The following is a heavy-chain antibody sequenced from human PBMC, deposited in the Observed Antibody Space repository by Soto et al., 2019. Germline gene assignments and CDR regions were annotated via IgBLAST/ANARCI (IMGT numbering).Heavy chain of an antibody. CDR3: AKDQPYCGGDCYTHFDY. CDR2: ISGSGGST. D-gene: IGHD2-21*02. V-gene: IGHV3-23*01. CDR1: GFTFSSYA. J-gene: IGHJ4*02. Sequence: GGSLRLSCAASGFTFSSYAMSWVRQAPGKGLEWVSAISGSGGSTYYADSVKGRFTISRDNSKNTLYLQMDSLRAEDTAVYYCAKDQPYCGGDCYTHFDYWGQGTLVTVSS.